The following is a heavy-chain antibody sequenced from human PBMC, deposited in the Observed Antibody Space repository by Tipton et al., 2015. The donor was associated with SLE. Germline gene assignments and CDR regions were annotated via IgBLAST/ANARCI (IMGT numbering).Heavy chain of an antibody. J-gene: IGHJ3*02. Sequence: TLSLTCAVYGGSFSGYYWSWIRQPPGKGLEWIGEINHSGSTYYNPSLKSRVTISVDTSKNQFSLKLSSVTAADTAVYYCARVVPYGSHCSGGSCYSDAFDIWGQGTMVTVSS. CDR3: ARVVPYGSHCSGGSCYSDAFDI. CDR1: GGSFSGYY. D-gene: IGHD2-15*01. CDR2: INHSGST. V-gene: IGHV4-34*01.